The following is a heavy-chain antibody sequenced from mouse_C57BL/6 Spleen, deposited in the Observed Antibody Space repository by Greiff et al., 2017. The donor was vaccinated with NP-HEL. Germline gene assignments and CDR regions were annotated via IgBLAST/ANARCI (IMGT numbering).Heavy chain of an antibody. J-gene: IGHJ4*01. CDR1: GFSFNTYA. V-gene: IGHV10-1*01. CDR2: IRSKSNNYAT. CDR3: VRRGRDYAMDY. Sequence: EVQLVESGGGLVQPKGSLKLSCAASGFSFNTYAMNWVRQAPGKGLEWVARIRSKSNNYATYYADSVKDRFTISRDDSESMLYLQMNNLKTEDTAMYYRVRRGRDYAMDYWGQGTSVTVSS.